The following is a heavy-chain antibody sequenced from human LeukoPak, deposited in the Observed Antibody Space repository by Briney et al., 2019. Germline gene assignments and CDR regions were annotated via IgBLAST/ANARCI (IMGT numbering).Heavy chain of an antibody. V-gene: IGHV4-59*01. CDR2: IYDNGSP. J-gene: IGHJ5*02. Sequence: PSETLSLTCTVSGGSISSYYWTWIRQPPGQGLEWIGYIYDNGSPNYNPSLKSRVNILLDTSKNQFSLKLNSVTPADTAVYYCARDGGRRGWFDPWGQGTLVTVSS. CDR3: ARDGGRRGWFDP. CDR1: GGSISSYY.